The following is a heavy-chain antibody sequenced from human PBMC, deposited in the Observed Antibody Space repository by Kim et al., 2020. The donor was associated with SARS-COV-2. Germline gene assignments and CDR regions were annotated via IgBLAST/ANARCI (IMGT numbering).Heavy chain of an antibody. V-gene: IGHV3-23*03. CDR2: IYSGGSST. CDR1: GFTFSSYA. Sequence: GGSLRLSCAASGFTFSSYAMSWVRQAPGKGLEWVSVIYSGGSSTYYADSVKGRFTISRDNSKNTLYLQMNSLRAEDTAVYYCAKGIAAADYYYGMDVWGQGTTVTVSS. J-gene: IGHJ6*02. CDR3: AKGIAAADYYYGMDV. D-gene: IGHD6-13*01.